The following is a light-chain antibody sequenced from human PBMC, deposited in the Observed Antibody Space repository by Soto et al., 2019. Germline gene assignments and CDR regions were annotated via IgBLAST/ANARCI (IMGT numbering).Light chain of an antibody. CDR3: QHYGDSRT. J-gene: IGKJ1*01. Sequence: EIVLTQSPGTLSLSPGERATLSCRTSQSVSSSYLAWYQQKPGQAPRLLIYDASSRATGIPDRFSGSGSRTDFTLTINRLEPEDFVVYYCQHYGDSRTFGQGTKVEIK. CDR2: DAS. CDR1: QSVSSSY. V-gene: IGKV3-20*01.